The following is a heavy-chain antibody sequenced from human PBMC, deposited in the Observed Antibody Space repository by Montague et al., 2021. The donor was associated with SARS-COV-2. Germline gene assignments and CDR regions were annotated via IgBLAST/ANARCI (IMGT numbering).Heavy chain of an antibody. J-gene: IGHJ6*02. CDR3: ASGIYPSGSYYNRYYYGLNI. D-gene: IGHD3-10*01. CDR2: INHSANT. V-gene: IGHV4-34*01. CDR1: GGSLSGYY. Sequence: SETLSLTCSVYGGSLSGYYWSWIRQPPEKGLEWIGEINHSANTKYNPSLKRPATISIDTSKNQFSLKMTSVTAADTATYYCASGIYPSGSYYNRYYYGLNIWGPGTTVIVSS.